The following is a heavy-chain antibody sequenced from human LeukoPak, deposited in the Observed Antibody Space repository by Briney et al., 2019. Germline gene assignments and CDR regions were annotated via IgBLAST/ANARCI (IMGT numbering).Heavy chain of an antibody. Sequence: GGSLRLSCAASGFTVSSNYMSWVRQAPGKGLEWVSVTYSGGSTYFADSVKGRFTISRHNFKNTLYLQMNSLRAEDTAVYYCARDIPDQYYFDYWGQGILVTVSS. CDR2: TYSGGST. D-gene: IGHD2-21*01. CDR3: ARDIPDQYYFDY. J-gene: IGHJ4*02. V-gene: IGHV3-53*04. CDR1: GFTVSSNY.